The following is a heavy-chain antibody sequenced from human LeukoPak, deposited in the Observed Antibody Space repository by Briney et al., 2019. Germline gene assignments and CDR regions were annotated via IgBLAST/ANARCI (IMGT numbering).Heavy chain of an antibody. Sequence: GGSLRLSCAAPGFTFSSYWMSWVRQAPGKGLEWVANIKQDGSEKYYVDSVKGRFTISRDNAKNSLYLQMNSLRAEDTAVYYCARDKGITTCWGQGTLVTVSS. CDR2: IKQDGSEK. J-gene: IGHJ4*02. D-gene: IGHD1-20*01. CDR1: GFTFSSYW. V-gene: IGHV3-7*01. CDR3: ARDKGITTC.